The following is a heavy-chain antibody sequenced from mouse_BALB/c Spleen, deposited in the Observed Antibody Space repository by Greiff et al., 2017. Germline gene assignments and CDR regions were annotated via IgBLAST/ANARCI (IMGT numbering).Heavy chain of an antibody. Sequence: VQLQESGPGLVKPSQSLSLTCTVTGYSITSDYAWNWIRQFPGNKLEWMGYISYSGSTSYNPSLKSRISITRDTSKNQFFLQLNSVTTEDTATYYCAAYYGYYFDYWGQGTTLTVSS. CDR3: AAYYGYYFDY. CDR2: ISYSGST. D-gene: IGHD1-2*01. V-gene: IGHV3-2*02. CDR1: GYSITSDYA. J-gene: IGHJ2*01.